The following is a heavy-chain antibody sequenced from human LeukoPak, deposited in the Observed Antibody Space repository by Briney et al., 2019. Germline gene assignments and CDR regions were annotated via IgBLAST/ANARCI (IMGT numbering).Heavy chain of an antibody. CDR2: IYSGGST. CDR1: GFTVSSNY. V-gene: IGHV3-66*01. CDR3: SRDSPFPEMATTTQDYYYYGMDV. D-gene: IGHD5-24*01. J-gene: IGHJ6*02. Sequence: PGGSLRLSCAASGFTVSSNYMNWVRQAPGKGREWVSVIYSGGSTYYADSVKGRFTISRDNFKNTLYLQMNSLRAEDTAVYYCSRDSPFPEMATTTQDYYYYGMDVWGQGTTVTVSS.